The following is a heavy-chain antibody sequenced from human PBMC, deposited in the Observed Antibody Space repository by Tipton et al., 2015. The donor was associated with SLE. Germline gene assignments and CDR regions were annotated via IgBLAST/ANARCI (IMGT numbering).Heavy chain of an antibody. V-gene: IGHV3-30*04. CDR2: ISYDGSYR. CDR3: ARDTYELWSGDNWYFDL. CDR1: GFTFSNYA. Sequence: SLRLSCAASGFTFSNYAMHWVRQAPGKGLEWVAVISYDGSYRYYSDSVKGRFTISRDNSKNTLYLQMNSLRAEDTAVYYCARDTYELWSGDNWYFDLWGRGTLVTVSP. J-gene: IGHJ2*01. D-gene: IGHD3-3*01.